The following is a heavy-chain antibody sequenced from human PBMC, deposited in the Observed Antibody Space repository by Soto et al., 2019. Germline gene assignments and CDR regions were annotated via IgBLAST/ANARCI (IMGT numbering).Heavy chain of an antibody. CDR2: ISYSDGS. CDR3: ASHRTFWPFDY. D-gene: IGHD2-8*01. CDR1: CTSISSRGSMSGRSFY. J-gene: IGHJ4*02. V-gene: IGHV4-39*01. Sequence: PSATLFLTCAVSCTSISSRGSMSGRSFYWGWMREPPGKGLEWIASISYSDGSFDNPSLKSRLTISVDTSKNQFSLSLRSVTAADTAVDYCASHRTFWPFDYWGQGTVVTVSA.